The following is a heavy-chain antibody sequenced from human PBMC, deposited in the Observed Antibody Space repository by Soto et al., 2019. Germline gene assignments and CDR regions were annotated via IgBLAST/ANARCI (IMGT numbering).Heavy chain of an antibody. V-gene: IGHV3-30*18. CDR2: ILKDGRQE. D-gene: IGHD1-26*01. CDR3: VKDPGNLANWVDP. CDR1: GFTFSSCG. Sequence: QVQLVESGGGVVQPGRSLRLSCAASGFTFSSCGMHWVRQAPGKGLEWVAAILKDGRQEFYADSVKGRLTISRDNSKNTLSLQMNCLRTEDPAVYYCVKDPGNLANWVDPWGQATLVTVSS. J-gene: IGHJ5*02.